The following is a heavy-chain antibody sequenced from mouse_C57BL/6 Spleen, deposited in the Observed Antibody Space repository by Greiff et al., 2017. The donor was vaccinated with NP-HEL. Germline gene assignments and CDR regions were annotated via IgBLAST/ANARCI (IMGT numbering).Heavy chain of an antibody. CDR3: TRGVFDAWFAY. V-gene: IGHV1-15*01. J-gene: IGHJ3*01. CDR2: IDPETGGT. CDR1: GYTFTDYE. Sequence: QVQLQQSGAELVRPGASVTLSCKASGYTFTDYEMHWVKQTPVHGLEWIGAIDPETGGTAYNQKFKGKAILTADKSSSTAYMELRSLTAEDSAVYYCTRGVFDAWFAYWGQGTLVTVSA.